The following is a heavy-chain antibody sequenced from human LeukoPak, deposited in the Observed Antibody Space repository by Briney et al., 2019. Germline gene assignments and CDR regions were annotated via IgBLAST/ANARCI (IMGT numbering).Heavy chain of an antibody. Sequence: SETLSLTCTVSGGSISSSSYYWSWIRQPAGKGLEWIGCIYTSGSTNYNPSLKSRVTISVDTSKNQFSLRLTSVTAADTAVYYCARQTGSGLFILPGGQGTLVTVSS. CDR1: GGSISSSSYY. J-gene: IGHJ4*02. CDR2: IYTSGST. CDR3: ARQTGSGLFILP. V-gene: IGHV4-61*02. D-gene: IGHD3/OR15-3a*01.